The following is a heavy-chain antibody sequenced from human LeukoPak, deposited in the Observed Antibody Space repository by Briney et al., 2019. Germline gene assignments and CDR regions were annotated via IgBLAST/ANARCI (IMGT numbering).Heavy chain of an antibody. J-gene: IGHJ4*02. CDR3: ALSETTVTTAFDY. CDR1: GFTFSSYS. V-gene: IGHV3-21*01. CDR2: ISRSCRKI. D-gene: IGHD4-17*01. Sequence: GGSVRLSCAASGFTFSSYSLSWVRQAPGTGLDGVSSISRSCRKIYYADSVKGRFTISRDHAKNPLYLQMNSLRAEGPAVYYCALSETTVTTAFDYWGQGTLVTVSS.